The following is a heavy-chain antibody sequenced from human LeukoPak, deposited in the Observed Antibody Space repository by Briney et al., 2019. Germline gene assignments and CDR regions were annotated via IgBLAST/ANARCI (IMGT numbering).Heavy chain of an antibody. CDR3: ARGPIAVANDFDS. J-gene: IGHJ4*02. CDR2: IIPVLDIA. V-gene: IGHV1-69*04. CDR1: GYSFTSYG. D-gene: IGHD6-19*01. Sequence: SVKVSCKTSGYSFTSYGISWVRQAPGQGLEWMGRIIPVLDIADYAQKFQGRVTITADKSTTTAYMQLINLRSEDTAFYYCARGPIAVANDFDSWGQGTLVTVSS.